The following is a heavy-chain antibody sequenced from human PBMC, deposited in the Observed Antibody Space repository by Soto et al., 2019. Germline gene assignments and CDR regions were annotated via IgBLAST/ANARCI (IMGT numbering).Heavy chain of an antibody. Sequence: ETLSLTCTVSGGSISSYYWSWIRQPPGKGLEWIGYIYYSGSTNYNPSLKSRVTISVDTSKNQFSLKLSSVAATDTAVYYCARDSSIYSYGYRGGLRLDYYYYMDVWGKGTTVTVSS. CDR1: GGSISSYY. V-gene: IGHV4-59*01. CDR2: IYYSGST. D-gene: IGHD5-18*01. J-gene: IGHJ6*03. CDR3: ARDSSIYSYGYRGGLRLDYYYYMDV.